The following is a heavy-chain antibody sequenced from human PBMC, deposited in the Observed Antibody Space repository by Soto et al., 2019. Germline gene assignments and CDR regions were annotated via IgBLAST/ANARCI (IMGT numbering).Heavy chain of an antibody. J-gene: IGHJ4*02. V-gene: IGHV4-39*01. CDR3: ARRGSGWFFVY. Sequence: QLQLQESGPGLVKPSETLSLICTVSGGSISSSGYYWGWIRQPPGKGLEWIGGMHYSGSTYYNPSLTSXXTXSXXTSNAQFSLTSNSVTASDTAVYYCARRGSGWFFVYWGQGTLVTVSS. CDR2: MHYSGST. CDR1: GGSISSSGYY. D-gene: IGHD6-19*01.